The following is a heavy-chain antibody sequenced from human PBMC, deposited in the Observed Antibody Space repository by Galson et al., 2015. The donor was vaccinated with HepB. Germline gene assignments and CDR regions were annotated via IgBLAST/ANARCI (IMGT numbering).Heavy chain of an antibody. CDR3: ASPPDYYDSSGASFDY. CDR2: IIPIFGTA. V-gene: IGHV1-69*06. D-gene: IGHD3-22*01. Sequence: SVKVSCKASGGTFSSYAISWVRQAPGQGLEWMGGIIPIFGTANYAQKFQGRVTITADKSTSTAYMELSSLRSEDTAVYYCASPPDYYDSSGASFDYWGQGTLVTVSS. CDR1: GGTFSSYA. J-gene: IGHJ4*02.